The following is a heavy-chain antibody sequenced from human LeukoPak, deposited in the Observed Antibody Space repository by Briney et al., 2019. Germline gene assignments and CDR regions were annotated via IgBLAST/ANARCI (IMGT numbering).Heavy chain of an antibody. V-gene: IGHV4-39*01. CDR3: ARLAYYDSSGYYLFDY. J-gene: IGHJ4*02. D-gene: IGHD3-22*01. CDR2: IYYSGST. Sequence: KPSETLSLTCTVSGGSISSSSAYWGWIRQPPGKGLEWIGSIYYSGSTYYNPSLKSRVTISVDTSKNQFSLKLSSVTAADTAVYYCARLAYYDSSGYYLFDYWGQGTLVTVSS. CDR1: GGSISSSSAY.